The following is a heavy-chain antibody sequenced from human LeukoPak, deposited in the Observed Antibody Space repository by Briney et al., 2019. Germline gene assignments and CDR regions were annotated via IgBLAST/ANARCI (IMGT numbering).Heavy chain of an antibody. CDR1: GGSLSGYY. CDR3: ARGLMWYYGSGSYYKLPFNWFDP. J-gene: IGHJ5*02. Sequence: SETLSLTCAVYGGSLSGYYWSWIRQPPGKGLEWIGEINHSGSTNYNPSLKSRVTISVDTSKNQFSLKLSSVTAADTAVYYCARGLMWYYGSGSYYKLPFNWFDPWGQGTLVTVSS. V-gene: IGHV4-34*01. CDR2: INHSGST. D-gene: IGHD3-10*01.